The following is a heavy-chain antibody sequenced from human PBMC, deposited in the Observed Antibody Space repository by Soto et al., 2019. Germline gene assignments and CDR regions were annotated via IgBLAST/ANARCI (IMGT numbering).Heavy chain of an antibody. Sequence: ESGGGLVKPGGSLRLSCAASGFTFSNAWMSWVRQAPGKGLEWVGRIKSKTDGGTTDYAAPVKGRFTISRDDSKNTLYLQMNSLKTEDTAVYYCTTVVGTNYYDSSGYYYTLVDYWGQGTLVTVSS. CDR3: TTVVGTNYYDSSGYYYTLVDY. V-gene: IGHV3-15*01. CDR2: IKSKTDGGTT. CDR1: GFTFSNAW. J-gene: IGHJ4*02. D-gene: IGHD3-22*01.